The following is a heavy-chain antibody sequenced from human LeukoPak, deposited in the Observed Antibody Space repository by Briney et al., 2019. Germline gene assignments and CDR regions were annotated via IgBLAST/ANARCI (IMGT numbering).Heavy chain of an antibody. CDR2: IDTDGSFT. CDR3: ARGEQLALDY. D-gene: IGHD6-13*01. CDR1: GFTFSSYW. Sequence: GGSLRLSCAASGFTFSSYWMHWVRQAPGKGLVWVSRIDTDGSFTSYADSVRGRFTISRDNSKNTLYLQMNSPRAEDTAVYYCARGEQLALDYWGQGTLVTVSS. J-gene: IGHJ4*02. V-gene: IGHV3-74*01.